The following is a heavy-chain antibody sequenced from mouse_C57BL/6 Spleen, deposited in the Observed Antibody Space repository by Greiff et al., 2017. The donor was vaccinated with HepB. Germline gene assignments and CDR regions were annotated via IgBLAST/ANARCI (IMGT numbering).Heavy chain of an antibody. V-gene: IGHV1-54*01. D-gene: IGHD1-1*01. CDR2: INPGSGGT. CDR3: ARNYYYGSSYDMDY. Sequence: QVQLQQSGAELVRPGTSVKVSCKASGYAFTNYLIEWVKQRPGQGLEWIGVINPGSGGTNYNEKFKGKATLTADKSSSTAYMQRSSLTSEDSAVYFCARNYYYGSSYDMDYWGQGTSVTVSS. J-gene: IGHJ4*01. CDR1: GYAFTNYL.